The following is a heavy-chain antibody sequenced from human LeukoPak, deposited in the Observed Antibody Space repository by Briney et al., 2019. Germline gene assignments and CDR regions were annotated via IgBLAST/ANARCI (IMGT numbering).Heavy chain of an antibody. CDR3: ARIIGSRVGGFDY. D-gene: IGHD1-20*01. CDR1: GFTFSSYA. Sequence: PGGSLRLSCAAYGFTFSSYAMSWLRQAPGRGLEWVSGLSGSGGSTYYADSVKGRFTISSDNSKNTLYLQMSSLRPEDTAVYYCARIIGSRVGGFDYWGQGTLVTASS. CDR2: LSGSGGST. J-gene: IGHJ4*02. V-gene: IGHV3-23*01.